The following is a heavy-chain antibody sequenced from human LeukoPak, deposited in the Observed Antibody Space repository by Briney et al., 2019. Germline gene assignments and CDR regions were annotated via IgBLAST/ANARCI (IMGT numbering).Heavy chain of an antibody. CDR3: ASHSYYDRTPLDY. J-gene: IGHJ4*02. CDR2: INSDGSST. CDR1: GFTFSSYW. V-gene: IGHV3-74*01. Sequence: GGSMRHSCAASGFTFSSYWMHWVRQAPGKGLVWVSRINSDGSSTSYADSVKGRFTISRDNAKNTLYLQMNSLRAEDTAVYYCASHSYYDRTPLDYWGQGTLVTVSS. D-gene: IGHD3-22*01.